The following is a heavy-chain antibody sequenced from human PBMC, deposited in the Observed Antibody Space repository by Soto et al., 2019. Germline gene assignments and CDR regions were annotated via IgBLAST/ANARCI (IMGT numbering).Heavy chain of an antibody. D-gene: IGHD3-10*01. CDR1: GGSFSGYY. V-gene: IGHV4-34*01. Sequence: QVQLQQWGAGLLKPSETLSLTCAVYGGSFSGYYWSWIRQPPGKGLEWIGEINHSGSTNYNPSLKSRVTISVDTSKNQFYLKLSSVTAADTAVYYCARERALLLWFGELINWFDPWGQGTLVTVSS. CDR3: ARERALLLWFGELINWFDP. J-gene: IGHJ5*02. CDR2: INHSGST.